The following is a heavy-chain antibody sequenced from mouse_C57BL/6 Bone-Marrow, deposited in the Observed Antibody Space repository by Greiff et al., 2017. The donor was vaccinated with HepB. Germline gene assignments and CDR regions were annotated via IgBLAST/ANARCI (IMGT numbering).Heavy chain of an antibody. V-gene: IGHV1-47*01. CDR1: GYTFTTYP. CDR2: FHPYNDDT. D-gene: IGHD2-5*01. J-gene: IGHJ2*01. Sequence: QVQLQQSGAELVKPGASVKMSCKASGYTFTTYPIEWMKQNHGKSLEWIGNFHPYNDDTKYNEKFKGKATLTVEKSSSTVYLELSRLTSDDSAVYYCAGRRGSYYSNYVLDYWGQGTTLTVSS. CDR3: AGRRGSYYSNYVLDY.